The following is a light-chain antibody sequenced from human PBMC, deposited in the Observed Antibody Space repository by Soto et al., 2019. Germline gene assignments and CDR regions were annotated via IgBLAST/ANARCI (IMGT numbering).Light chain of an antibody. CDR2: AVS. CDR1: QDISNY. Sequence: DIQMTQSPSSLSASVGDRVTITCQASQDISNYLNWYQHKPGKAPKVLIYAVSSLQSGVPSRFSGSGSGTDFTLTITSLQPEDSATYYCQHSYGTPRTFGQGTKVEIK. CDR3: QHSYGTPRT. J-gene: IGKJ1*01. V-gene: IGKV1-39*01.